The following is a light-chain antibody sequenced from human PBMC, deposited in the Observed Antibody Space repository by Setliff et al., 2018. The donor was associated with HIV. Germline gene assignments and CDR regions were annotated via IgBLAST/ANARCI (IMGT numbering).Light chain of an antibody. J-gene: IGLJ1*01. CDR3: SSYTSSTPLYV. CDR2: DVS. CDR1: SSDVGGYNY. Sequence: QPALTQPASVSGSPGQSITISCTGTSSDVGGYNYVSWYQQHPGKAPKLMISDVSNGPSGVSNRFSGSKSGNTASLTISGLQAEDEADYYCSSYTSSTPLYVFGTGTKVTVL. V-gene: IGLV2-14*01.